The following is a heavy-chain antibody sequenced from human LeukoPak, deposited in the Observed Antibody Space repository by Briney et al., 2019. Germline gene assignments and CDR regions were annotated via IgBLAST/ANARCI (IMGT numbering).Heavy chain of an antibody. CDR2: ISYDGSNK. D-gene: IGHD3-9*01. CDR3: AKDQRYFDWSHFDY. V-gene: IGHV3-30*18. CDR1: GFTFSSYG. Sequence: GGSLRLSCAASGFTFSSYGMNWVRQAPGKGLEWVAVISYDGSNKYYADSVKGRFTISRDNSKNTLYLQMNSLRAEDTAVHYCAKDQRYFDWSHFDYWGQGTLVTVSS. J-gene: IGHJ4*02.